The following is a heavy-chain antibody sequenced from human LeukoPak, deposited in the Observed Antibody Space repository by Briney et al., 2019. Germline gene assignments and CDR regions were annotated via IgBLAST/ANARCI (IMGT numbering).Heavy chain of an antibody. Sequence: GGSLRLSCAASGFTFSSYGMHWVRQAPGKGLEWVAVISYDGSNKYYADSVKGRFTISSDNSKNTLYLQMNSLRAEDTAVYYCAKAGGIAVAGTFDYWGQGTLVTVSS. CDR3: AKAGGIAVAGTFDY. J-gene: IGHJ4*02. CDR2: ISYDGSNK. V-gene: IGHV3-30*18. CDR1: GFTFSSYG. D-gene: IGHD6-19*01.